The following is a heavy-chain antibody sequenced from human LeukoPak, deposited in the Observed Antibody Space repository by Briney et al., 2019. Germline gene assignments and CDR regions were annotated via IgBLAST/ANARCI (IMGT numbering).Heavy chain of an antibody. D-gene: IGHD2-15*01. J-gene: IGHJ6*02. CDR3: ARDVGRYCSGGRCLYYYGMDV. CDR1: GGTFSSYA. Sequence: ASVKVSCKASGGTFSSYAISWVRQAPGQGLEWVGWISADNGNIDYAQKVQGRLTMTTDTSTSTGYMELRSLRSDDTAVYYCARDVGRYCSGGRCLYYYGMDVWGQGTTVTVSS. V-gene: IGHV1-18*01. CDR2: ISADNGNI.